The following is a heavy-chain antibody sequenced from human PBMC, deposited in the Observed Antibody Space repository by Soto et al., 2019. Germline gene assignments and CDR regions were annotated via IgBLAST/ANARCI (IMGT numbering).Heavy chain of an antibody. J-gene: IGHJ5*02. D-gene: IGHD1-7*01. CDR1: GGSFSGYY. CDR2: INHSGST. CDR3: ARSWNYVSWFDP. Sequence: LETLSLTCAVYGGSFSGYYWSWIRQPPGKGLEWIGEINHSGSTNYNPSLKSRVTISVDTSKNQFSLKLSSVTAADTAVYYCARSWNYVSWFDPWGQGTLVTVSS. V-gene: IGHV4-34*01.